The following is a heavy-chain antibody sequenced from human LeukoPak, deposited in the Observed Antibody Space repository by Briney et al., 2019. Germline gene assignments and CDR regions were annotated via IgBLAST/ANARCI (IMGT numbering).Heavy chain of an antibody. D-gene: IGHD3-3*01. CDR3: AKDRHYDFWSGYYYYYHYGMDV. V-gene: IGHV3-30*18. CDR1: GFTFSSYG. Sequence: PGRSLRLSCAASGFTFSSYGMHWVRQAPGKGLEWVAVISYDGSNKYYADSVKGRFTISRDNSKNTLYLQMNSLRAEDTAVYYCAKDRHYDFWSGYYYYYHYGMDVWGQGTTVTVSS. CDR2: ISYDGSNK. J-gene: IGHJ6*02.